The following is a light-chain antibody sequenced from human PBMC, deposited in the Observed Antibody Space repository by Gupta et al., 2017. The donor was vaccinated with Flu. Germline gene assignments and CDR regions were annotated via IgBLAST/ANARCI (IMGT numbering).Light chain of an antibody. V-gene: IGKV3-11*01. J-gene: IGKJ5*01. CDR3: QQRNSWGIR. CDR1: QSVSGY. CDR2: DAS. Sequence: EIVLTQSPATLSLSPGGRATLSCRASQSVSGYLAWYQQKPGQAPRLLIYDASNRATGIPGRFSGSGSGTEFTLTISSLEPEDFAVYYCQQRNSWGIRFGQGTRLEIK.